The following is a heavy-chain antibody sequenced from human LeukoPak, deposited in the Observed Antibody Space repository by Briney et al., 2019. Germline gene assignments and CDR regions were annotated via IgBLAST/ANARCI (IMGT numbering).Heavy chain of an antibody. J-gene: IGHJ4*02. CDR3: ARHQGHGDPHDY. CDR2: IYHSGST. CDR1: GGSLSSSNW. D-gene: IGHD4-17*01. Sequence: SEALSLTCAVSGGSLSSSNWWSWVRQPPGKGLGWNGAIYHSGSTNYNPSLKSRVTISVDKSKNQFSLKLSSVTAADTAVYYCARHQGHGDPHDYWGQGTLVTVSS. V-gene: IGHV4-4*02.